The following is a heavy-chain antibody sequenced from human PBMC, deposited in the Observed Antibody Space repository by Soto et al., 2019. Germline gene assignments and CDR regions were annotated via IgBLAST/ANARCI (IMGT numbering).Heavy chain of an antibody. CDR1: GDSVSSNSAA. CDR2: TYYRSKWYN. D-gene: IGHD6-13*01. Sequence: SQTLSLTCAISGDSVSSNSAAWNWIRQSPSRGLEWLGRTYYRSKWYNDYAVSVKSRITINPDTSKNQFSLQLNSVTHEDTAVYYCARDHKPGIAAAGPRYYGMDVWGQGTTVTVSS. J-gene: IGHJ6*02. CDR3: ARDHKPGIAAAGPRYYGMDV. V-gene: IGHV6-1*01.